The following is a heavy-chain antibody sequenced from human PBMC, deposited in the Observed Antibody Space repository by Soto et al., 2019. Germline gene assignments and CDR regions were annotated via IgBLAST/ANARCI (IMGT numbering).Heavy chain of an antibody. V-gene: IGHV3-11*01. Sequence: GGSLRPSCAASVFISTESYMSWFRQAPGKGPEWVASISSASTTIQYADSVKGRFTISRDNAKNSLYLQMKSLRVEDTAVYYCARDRFGLFDYWGQGVLVTVSS. D-gene: IGHD3-10*01. CDR1: VFISTESY. CDR2: ISSASTTI. CDR3: ARDRFGLFDY. J-gene: IGHJ4*02.